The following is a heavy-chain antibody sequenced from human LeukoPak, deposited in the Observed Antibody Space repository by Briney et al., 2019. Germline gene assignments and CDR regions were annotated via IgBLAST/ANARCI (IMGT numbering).Heavy chain of an antibody. CDR1: GGSISSYY. CDR3: ARGPAPYYFDY. V-gene: IGHV4-59*01. J-gene: IGHJ4*02. Sequence: SVTLSLTCTVSGGSISSYYWSWIRQPPGKGLEWIGYIYYSGSTNYNPSLKSRVTISVDTSKNQFSLKLSSVTAADTAVYYCARGPAPYYFDYWGQGTLVTVSS. CDR2: IYYSGST.